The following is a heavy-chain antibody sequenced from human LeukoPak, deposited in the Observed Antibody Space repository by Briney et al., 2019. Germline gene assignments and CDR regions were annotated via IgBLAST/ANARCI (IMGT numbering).Heavy chain of an antibody. CDR1: GYTFTAYY. Sequence: GASVKVSCKASGYTFTAYYIHWVRQAPEQGLEWMGWVNPKSGATKYTQNFQGRVNMTRDTSINTAYMEVSRLRSDDTAVYYCARDLDYNDNSDYDSFDIWGQGTKVTVSS. CDR2: VNPKSGAT. CDR3: ARDLDYNDNSDYDSFDI. V-gene: IGHV1-2*02. D-gene: IGHD3-22*01. J-gene: IGHJ3*02.